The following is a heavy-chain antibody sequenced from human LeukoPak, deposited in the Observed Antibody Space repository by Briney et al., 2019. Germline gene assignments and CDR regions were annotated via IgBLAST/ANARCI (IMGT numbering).Heavy chain of an antibody. CDR3: ARRIVDTAMAFFDY. Sequence: PSETLSLTCTVSGGSISSGGYYWSWIRQHPGKGLEWIGYIYYSGSTYYNPSLKSRVTISVDTSKNQFSLKLSSVTAADTAVYYCARRIVDTAMAFFDYWGQGTLVTVSS. J-gene: IGHJ4*02. D-gene: IGHD5-18*01. V-gene: IGHV4-31*03. CDR2: IYYSGST. CDR1: GGSISSGGYY.